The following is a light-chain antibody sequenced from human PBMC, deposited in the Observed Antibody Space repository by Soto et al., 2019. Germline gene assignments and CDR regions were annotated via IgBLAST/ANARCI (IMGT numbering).Light chain of an antibody. CDR1: SSDVGGYNY. Sequence: QSALPQPASVSGSPGQSITISCTGTSSDVGGYNYVSWYQQHPGKAPKLMIYEVSNRPSGVSNRFSVSKSGNTASLDISGLQAEDEAYYYCSAYTISSPPYVSGTG. J-gene: IGLJ1*01. V-gene: IGLV2-14*01. CDR3: SAYTISSPPYV. CDR2: EVS.